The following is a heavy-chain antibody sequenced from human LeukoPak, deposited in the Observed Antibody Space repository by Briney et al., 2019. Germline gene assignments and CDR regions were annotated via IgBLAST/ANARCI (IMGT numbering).Heavy chain of an antibody. CDR1: GFTFSSYS. CDR2: ISSSSSYI. Sequence: KPGGSLRLSCAASGFTFSSYSMNWVRQAPGKGLEWVSSISSSSSYIYYADSVKGRFTISRDNAKNTLYLQMSRLRAEDTAVYYCARASNLYYFDYWGQGTLVTVSS. D-gene: IGHD4-11*01. CDR3: ARASNLYYFDY. V-gene: IGHV3-21*04. J-gene: IGHJ4*02.